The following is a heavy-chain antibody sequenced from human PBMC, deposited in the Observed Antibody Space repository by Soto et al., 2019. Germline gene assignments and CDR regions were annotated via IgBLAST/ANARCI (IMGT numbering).Heavy chain of an antibody. CDR1: GFSFNDYY. D-gene: IGHD3-16*01. V-gene: IGHV3-11*01. CDR2: IDTSGSAK. J-gene: IGHJ4*02. Sequence: GGSLRLSCIASGFSFNDYYMTWIRQAPGKGLDWVSYIDTSGSAKYYADSVRGRFTISRDNANNSLYLQMKSLRVEDTAVYYCARDNRFRGGIDSWGQGTLVTISS. CDR3: ARDNRFRGGIDS.